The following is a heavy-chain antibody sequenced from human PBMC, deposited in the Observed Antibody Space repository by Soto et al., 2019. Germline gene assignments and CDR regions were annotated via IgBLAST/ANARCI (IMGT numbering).Heavy chain of an antibody. CDR3: ARTGITMVRGVIIDAFDI. CDR1: GFTFSSYS. CDR2: ISSSSSTI. D-gene: IGHD3-10*01. J-gene: IGHJ3*02. V-gene: IGHV3-48*01. Sequence: GGSLRLSCAASGFTFSSYSMNWVRQAPGKGLEWVSYISSSSSTIYYADSVKGRFTISRDNAKNSLYLQMNSLRAEDTAVYYCARTGITMVRGVIIDAFDIWGQGTMVTVS.